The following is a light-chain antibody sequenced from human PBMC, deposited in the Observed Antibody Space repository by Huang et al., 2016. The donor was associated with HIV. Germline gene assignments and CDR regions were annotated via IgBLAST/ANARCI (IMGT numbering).Light chain of an antibody. V-gene: IGKV3-15*01. J-gene: IGKJ2*01. CDR2: TAS. CDR3: QQYNKWPPEYT. Sequence: VMMSQSPATLAASPGERVTLSCGASQSVNTNLAWYQQKPGPPPRLLIYTASTRATGGPARFAGSGSGTEFTLTSDSLQSDDFAVYYCQQYNKWPPEYTFGQGTRLEIK. CDR1: QSVNTN.